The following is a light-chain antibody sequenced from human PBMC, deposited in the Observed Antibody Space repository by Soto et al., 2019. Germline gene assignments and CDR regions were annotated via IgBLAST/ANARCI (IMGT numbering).Light chain of an antibody. J-gene: IGLJ3*02. Sequence: QLVLTQPPSASGTLGQRVTISCSGSSSNIGANSVNWYQQLPGTAPRLLIYGNSHRPSGVPDRFSGSKSGTSASLAISGLQSEDEADYYCAASDDSLKGYGVFGGGTKVTVL. CDR3: AASDDSLKGYGV. CDR2: GNS. V-gene: IGLV1-44*01. CDR1: SSNIGANS.